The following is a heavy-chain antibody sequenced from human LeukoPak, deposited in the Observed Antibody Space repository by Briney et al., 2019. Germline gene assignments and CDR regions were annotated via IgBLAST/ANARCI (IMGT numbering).Heavy chain of an antibody. J-gene: IGHJ4*02. CDR2: ISSSGTTI. D-gene: IGHD2-2*01. CDR1: GFIFSDCY. Sequence: PGGSLRLSCAASGFIFSDCYMSWIHQAPGKGLEWVSYISSSGTTIYYAESVKGRFTISRDNAKNSVYLQMNSLTAEDTAVYFCARRKVPAAYDYWGQGTLVTVSS. V-gene: IGHV3-11*01. CDR3: ARRKVPAAYDY.